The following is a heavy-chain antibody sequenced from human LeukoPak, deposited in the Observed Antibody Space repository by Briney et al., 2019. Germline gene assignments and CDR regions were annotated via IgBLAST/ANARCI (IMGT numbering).Heavy chain of an antibody. D-gene: IGHD3-22*01. V-gene: IGHV1-46*01. CDR2: INPSGGST. CDR3: ARAADYYDSSGYYYFDY. CDR1: GYTFTSYY. J-gene: IGHJ4*02. Sequence: ASLKVSCKASGYTFTSYYMHWVRQAPGQGLEWMGIINPSGGSTSYAQKFQGRVTMTRDTSTSTVYMELSSLRSEDTAVYYCARAADYYDSSGYYYFDYWGQGTLVTVSS.